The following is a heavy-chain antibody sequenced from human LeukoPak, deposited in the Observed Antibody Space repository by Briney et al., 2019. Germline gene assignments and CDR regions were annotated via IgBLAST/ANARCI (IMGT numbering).Heavy chain of an antibody. CDR2: VSDSGRS. CDR3: ARREGVVGAPFDL. D-gene: IGHD2-2*01. V-gene: IGHV4-34*01. Sequence: PSETLSLTCAVSGGSLNNYFWSWIRQAPGKGLEWIGEVSDSGRSNYNPSLESRLTISVDTAKDQFSLNLYSVTAADTAVYYCARREGVVGAPFDLWGRGTLVTVSS. J-gene: IGHJ2*01. CDR1: GGSLNNYF.